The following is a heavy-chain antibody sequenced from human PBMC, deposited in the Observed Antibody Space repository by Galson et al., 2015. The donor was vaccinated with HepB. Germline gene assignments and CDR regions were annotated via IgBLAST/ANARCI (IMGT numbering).Heavy chain of an antibody. CDR1: GYTFTNYV. Sequence: SVKVSCKASGYTFTNYVINWVRQAPGQGLEWMGWISSYNGNTNYAQKLQGRVTMTTDTSRSTAYMEVGSLRSDDTAVYYCARHRVGWANELTGCTTLFDYWGQGTLVTVSS. D-gene: IGHD1-20*01. J-gene: IGHJ4*02. CDR2: ISSYNGNT. V-gene: IGHV1-18*04. CDR3: ARHRVGWANELTGCTTLFDY.